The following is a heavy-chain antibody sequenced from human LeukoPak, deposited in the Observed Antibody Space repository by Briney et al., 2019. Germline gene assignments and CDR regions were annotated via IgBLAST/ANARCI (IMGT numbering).Heavy chain of an antibody. D-gene: IGHD1-26*01. V-gene: IGHV4-59*01. CDR2: IYYSGST. J-gene: IGHJ4*02. Sequence: PSETLSLTCTVSGVSISSYYWSWIRQPPGKGLEWIGDIYYSGSTNYNPSLKSRVTISVDTSKNQFSLKLSSVNAADTAVYYCAKNTWELLQWGQGTLVTVSS. CDR3: AKNTWELLQ. CDR1: GVSISSYY.